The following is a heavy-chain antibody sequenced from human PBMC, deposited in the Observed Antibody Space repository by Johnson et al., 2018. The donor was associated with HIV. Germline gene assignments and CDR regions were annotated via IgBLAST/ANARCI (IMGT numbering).Heavy chain of an antibody. D-gene: IGHD3-10*01. CDR2: LNSEGSST. J-gene: IGHJ3*02. V-gene: IGHV3-74*01. CDR3: ARDPLLHGSTFDM. Sequence: VQLVESGGGVVQPGRSLRLSCAASGFTFSSYAMHWVRQAPGKGLEWVSHLNSEGSSTTYADSVKGRFTISRDNAKNTLYLQMNSLRAEDTAVYYCARDPLLHGSTFDMWGPGTMVTVSS. CDR1: GFTFSSYA.